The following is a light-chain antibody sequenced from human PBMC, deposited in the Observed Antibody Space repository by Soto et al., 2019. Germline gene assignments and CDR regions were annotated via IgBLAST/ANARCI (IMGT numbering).Light chain of an antibody. CDR3: SSSTSSSTVV. J-gene: IGLJ2*01. V-gene: IGLV2-14*02. CDR1: SSDVKRYNL. Sequence: QSALTQPASVSGSPGQSIAISCTGTSSDVKRYNLVSWYQQHPGKAPKLMIYDVTSRRSGVSDRFSGSKSGNTASLTISGLQAEDEANYYCSSSTSSSTVVFGGGTKVTVL. CDR2: DVT.